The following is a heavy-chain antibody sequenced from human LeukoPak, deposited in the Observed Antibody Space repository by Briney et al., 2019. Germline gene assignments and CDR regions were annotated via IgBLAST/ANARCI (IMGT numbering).Heavy chain of an antibody. J-gene: IGHJ5*02. CDR2: IIPIFGTA. CDR3: ARLYDFWSGFGFDP. D-gene: IGHD3-3*01. CDR1: GGTFSSYA. V-gene: IGHV1-69*13. Sequence: SVKVSCKASGGTFSSYAISWVRQAPGQGLEWMGGIIPIFGTANYAQKFQGRVTITADESTSTAYMELSSLRSEDTAVYYCARLYDFWSGFGFDPWGQGTLVTVSS.